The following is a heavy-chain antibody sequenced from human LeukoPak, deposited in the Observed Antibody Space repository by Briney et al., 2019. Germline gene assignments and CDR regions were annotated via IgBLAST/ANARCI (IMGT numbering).Heavy chain of an antibody. D-gene: IGHD2-15*01. V-gene: IGHV3-30-3*02. J-gene: IGHJ3*02. CDR3: AKLLAASILSAFDI. Sequence: PGGSLRLSCAASGFTFSSYAMHWVRQAPGKGLEWVAVISYDGSNKYYADSVKGRFTISRDNSKNTLYLQMNSLRAEDTAVYYCAKLLAASILSAFDIWGQGTMVTVSS. CDR1: GFTFSSYA. CDR2: ISYDGSNK.